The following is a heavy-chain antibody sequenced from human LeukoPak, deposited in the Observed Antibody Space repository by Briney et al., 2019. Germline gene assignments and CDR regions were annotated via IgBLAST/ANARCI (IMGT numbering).Heavy chain of an antibody. CDR3: ARQLGAPWELLFFDY. Sequence: GESLKISCKGSGYRFTNYWIGWVRQMPGKGLEWMGIIYPGDSDTRYSPSFQGQVTISADKSISTAYLQWSSLKASDTAMYYRARQLGAPWELLFFDYWGQGTLVTVSS. D-gene: IGHD1-26*01. CDR1: GYRFTNYW. J-gene: IGHJ4*02. CDR2: IYPGDSDT. V-gene: IGHV5-51*01.